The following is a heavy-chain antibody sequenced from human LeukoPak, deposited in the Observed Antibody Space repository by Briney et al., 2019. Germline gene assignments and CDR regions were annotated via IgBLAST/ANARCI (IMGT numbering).Heavy chain of an antibody. CDR1: GFTFSSYA. V-gene: IGHV3-23*01. J-gene: IGHJ4*02. CDR3: AKGVAGYCSSTSCYLFGY. CDR2: ISGSGGST. Sequence: GGSLRLSCAASGFTFSSYAMSWVRQAPGKGLEWVSAISGSGGSTYYADSVKGRFTISRDNSKNTLYLQMNSLRAEDTAVYYCAKGVAGYCSSTSCYLFGYWGQGTLVTVSS. D-gene: IGHD2-2*01.